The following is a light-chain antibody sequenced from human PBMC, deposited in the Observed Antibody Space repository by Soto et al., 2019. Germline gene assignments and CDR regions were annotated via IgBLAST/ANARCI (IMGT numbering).Light chain of an antibody. CDR2: GAS. CDR3: QHYGFSPHLLA. CDR1: QRVSSTY. V-gene: IGKV3-20*01. J-gene: IGKJ4*01. Sequence: EIVLTQSPGTLYLSPGERATLSCRASQRVSSTYLAWYQQTPGQAPRLLIYGASSRATGIPDRVSGSGSGTDFTLSICSLEPEDCAVYYCQHYGFSPHLLAFGGGNNVEFK.